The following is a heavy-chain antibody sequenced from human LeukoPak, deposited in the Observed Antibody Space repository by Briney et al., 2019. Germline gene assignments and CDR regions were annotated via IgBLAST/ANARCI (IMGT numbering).Heavy chain of an antibody. CDR3: ARHLYESGYYYFDY. CDR2: IYPGDSDT. V-gene: IGHV5-51*01. CDR1: GYSHTRYW. J-gene: IGHJ4*02. D-gene: IGHD3-3*01. Sequence: GESLKISCKGSGYSHTRYWIGWVREMPGKGLEWMGIIYPGDSDTRYSPSSQGQVTISPDKSISTAYLQWCSLKASDTAMYYCARHLYESGYYYFDYWGQRTLVTVSS.